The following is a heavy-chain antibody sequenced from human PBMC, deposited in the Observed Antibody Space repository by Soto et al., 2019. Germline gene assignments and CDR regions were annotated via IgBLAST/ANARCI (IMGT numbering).Heavy chain of an antibody. CDR3: ARVHYDFWSGYYTDY. Sequence: SETLSLTCTVSGGSISSGDYYWSWIRQHPGKGLEWIGYIYYSGSTYYNPSLKSRVTISVDTSKNQFSLKLSSVTAADTAVYYCARVHYDFWSGYYTDYWGQGTLVTVSS. V-gene: IGHV4-30-4*08. CDR1: GGSISSGDYY. CDR2: IYYSGST. D-gene: IGHD3-3*01. J-gene: IGHJ4*02.